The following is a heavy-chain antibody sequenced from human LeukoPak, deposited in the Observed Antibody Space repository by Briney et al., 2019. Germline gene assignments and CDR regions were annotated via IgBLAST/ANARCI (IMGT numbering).Heavy chain of an antibody. J-gene: IGHJ4*02. V-gene: IGHV3-48*04. CDR2: ISSSSSTI. D-gene: IGHD6-13*01. Sequence: QTGGSLRLSCAASGFTFSSYSMNWVRQAPGKGLEWVSYISSSSSTIYYADSVKGRFTISRDNAKNSLYLQMNSLRAEDTAVYYCALIAVDWQQPFDYWGQGTLVTVSS. CDR3: ALIAVDWQQPFDY. CDR1: GFTFSSYS.